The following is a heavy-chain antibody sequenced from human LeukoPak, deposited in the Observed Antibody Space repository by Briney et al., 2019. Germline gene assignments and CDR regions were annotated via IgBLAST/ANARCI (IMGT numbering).Heavy chain of an antibody. J-gene: IGHJ3*02. CDR1: GGSISSYY. V-gene: IGHV4-59*01. D-gene: IGHD1-1*01. CDR2: IYYSGST. CDR3: ARVGNGTDAFDI. Sequence: PSETLSLTCTVSGGSISSYYWSWIRQPPGEGLEWIGYIYYSGSTNYNPSLKSRVTISVDTSKNQFSLKLSSVTAADTAVYYCARVGNGTDAFDIWGQGTMVTVSS.